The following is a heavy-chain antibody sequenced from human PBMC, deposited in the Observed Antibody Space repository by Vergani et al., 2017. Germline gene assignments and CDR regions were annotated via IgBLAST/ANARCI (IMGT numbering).Heavy chain of an antibody. Sequence: QMQLVQSGPEVKKPGISVKASCKASGFTFTSSAMQWVRQARGQRREWIGWIVVGSGNTNYAPKFQERVTITRDMSTSTAYMELSSLRSEDTAVYYCAAGDELETGWFDPWGQGTLVTVSS. D-gene: IGHD1-1*01. CDR2: IVVGSGNT. CDR3: AAGDELETGWFDP. J-gene: IGHJ5*02. V-gene: IGHV1-58*02. CDR1: GFTFTSSA.